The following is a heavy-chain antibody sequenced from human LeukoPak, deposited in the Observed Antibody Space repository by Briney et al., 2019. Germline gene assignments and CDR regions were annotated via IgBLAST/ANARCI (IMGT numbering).Heavy chain of an antibody. V-gene: IGHV5-51*01. CDR1: GYRFTNYW. CDR2: IYPRDSDT. D-gene: IGHD1-7*01. CDR3: ARHIVTGTSSFYAFDL. J-gene: IGHJ3*01. Sequence: GEPLKISCKGSGYRFTNYWIGWVRQMPGKGMEWMGIIYPRDSDTRYSPSFQGQVPISADRSISTAYLQWSSLKASDTGILLCARHIVTGTSSFYAFDLWGQGTMVTVSS.